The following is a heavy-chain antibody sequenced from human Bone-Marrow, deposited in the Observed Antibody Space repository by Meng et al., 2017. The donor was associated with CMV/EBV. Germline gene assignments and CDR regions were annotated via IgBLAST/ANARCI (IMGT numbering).Heavy chain of an antibody. Sequence: SETLSLTCTVSGGSISSSSYYWGWIRQPPGKGLEWIGSIYYSGSTYYNPSLKSRVTISVDTSKNQFSLKLSSVTAADTAVYYCASTQVGATGGYYYYYGMDVWGQGTTVTLSS. CDR1: GGSISSSSYY. D-gene: IGHD1-26*01. J-gene: IGHJ6*02. CDR2: IYYSGST. CDR3: ASTQVGATGGYYYYYGMDV. V-gene: IGHV4-39*07.